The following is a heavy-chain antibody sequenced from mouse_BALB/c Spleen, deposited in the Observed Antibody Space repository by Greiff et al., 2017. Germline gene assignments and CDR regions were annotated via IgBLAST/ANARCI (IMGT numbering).Heavy chain of an antibody. J-gene: IGHJ1*01. V-gene: IGHV14-3*02. CDR1: GFNIKDTY. D-gene: IGHD2-3*01. Sequence: EVKLQESGAELVKPGASVKLSCTASGFNIKDTYMHWVKQRPEQGLEWIGRIDPANGNTKYDPKFQGKATITADTSSNTAYLQLSSLTSEDTAVYYCARRLDGYWYFDVWGAGTTVTVSS. CDR3: ARRLDGYWYFDV. CDR2: IDPANGNT.